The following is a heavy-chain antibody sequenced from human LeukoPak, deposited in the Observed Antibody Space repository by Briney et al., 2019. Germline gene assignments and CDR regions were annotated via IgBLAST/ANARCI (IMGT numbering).Heavy chain of an antibody. J-gene: IGHJ4*02. CDR2: IVGDGNEK. D-gene: IGHD6-13*01. CDR1: GFTFGTYW. CDR3: ARARARIAAAQDY. V-gene: IGHV3-7*01. Sequence: GGSLRLSCAASGFTFGTYWMSWVRQAPGKGLEWVANIVGDGNEKFYVNSVKGRFTISRDNAKNSLCLQMNSLRAEDTAVYYCARARARIAAAQDYWGQGTLVTVSS.